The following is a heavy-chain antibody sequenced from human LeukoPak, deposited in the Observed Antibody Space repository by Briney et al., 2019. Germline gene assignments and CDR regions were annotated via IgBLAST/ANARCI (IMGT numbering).Heavy chain of an antibody. CDR2: IYYSGST. Sequence: RTSETLPLTCTVSGGSISTYYWSWIRQPPGKGLEYIGYIYYSGSTNYNPSLKSRVTMSLDTSKNQFSLKLSSVTAADTAVYYCAREEVPHGFDIWGQGTMVTVSS. V-gene: IGHV4-59*01. J-gene: IGHJ3*02. CDR1: GGSISTYY. CDR3: AREEVPHGFDI.